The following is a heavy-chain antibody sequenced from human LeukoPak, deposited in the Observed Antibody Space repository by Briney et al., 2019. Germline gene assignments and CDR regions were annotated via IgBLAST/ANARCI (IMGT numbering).Heavy chain of an antibody. Sequence: GGSLRLSCAASGFSFSTYGMHWVRQAPGKGLEWVAFTRFDGSDKYYADSVKGRFTISRDNSKNTLYLQMNSLTTEDTAVYYCARDLKQWLVRPFDYWGQGTLVTVSS. D-gene: IGHD6-19*01. CDR2: TRFDGSDK. CDR3: ARDLKQWLVRPFDY. J-gene: IGHJ4*02. CDR1: GFSFSTYG. V-gene: IGHV3-30*02.